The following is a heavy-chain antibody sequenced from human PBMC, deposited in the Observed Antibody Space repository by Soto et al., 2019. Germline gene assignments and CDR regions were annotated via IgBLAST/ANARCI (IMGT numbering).Heavy chain of an antibody. D-gene: IGHD5-18*01. V-gene: IGHV4-38-2*01. CDR3: ARALIQLWPHYYYGMDV. CDR1: GYSISSGYY. J-gene: IGHJ6*02. CDR2: IYHSGST. Sequence: SETLSLTCAVSGYSISSGYYWGWIRQPPGKGLEWIGSIYHSGSTYYNPSLKSRVTISVDTSKNQFSLKVSSVTAADTAVYYCARALIQLWPHYYYGMDVWGQGTTVTVSS.